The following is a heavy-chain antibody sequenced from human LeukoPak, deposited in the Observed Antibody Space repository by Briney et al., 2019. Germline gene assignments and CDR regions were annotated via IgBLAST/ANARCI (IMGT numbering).Heavy chain of an antibody. CDR2: INSDGSST. CDR1: GFTFSSYW. CDR3: ARAGYSYGYVNWGSRVDDLDY. V-gene: IGHV3-74*01. Sequence: PGGSLRLSCAASGFTFSSYWMHWVRQAPGKRLVWVSRINSDGSSTSYADSVKGRFTISRDNAKNTLYLQMNSLRAEDTAVYYCARAGYSYGYVNWGSRVDDLDYWGQGTLVTVSS. J-gene: IGHJ4*02. D-gene: IGHD5-18*01.